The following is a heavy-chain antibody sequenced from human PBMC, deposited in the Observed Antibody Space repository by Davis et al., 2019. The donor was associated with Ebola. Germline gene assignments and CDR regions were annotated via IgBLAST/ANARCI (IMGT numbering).Heavy chain of an antibody. D-gene: IGHD3/OR15-3a*01. V-gene: IGHV1-8*02. Sequence: ASVKVSCKTSGYTFTSYGITWVRQAPGQGLEWMGWMNPNSGNTGYAQKFQGRVTMTRNTSISTAYMELSSLRSEDTAVYYCARRRSSWTTRNWFDPWGQGTLVTVSS. CDR3: ARRRSSWTTRNWFDP. CDR1: GYTFTSYG. J-gene: IGHJ5*02. CDR2: MNPNSGNT.